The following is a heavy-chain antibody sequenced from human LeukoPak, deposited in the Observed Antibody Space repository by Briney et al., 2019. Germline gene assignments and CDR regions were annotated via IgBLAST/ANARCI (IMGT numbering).Heavy chain of an antibody. Sequence: GGSLRLSCAASGFTFRSYGMHWVRQAPGKGLEWVAVISYDGSNKYYADSVKGRFTISRDNSKNTLYLQMNSLRAEDTAVYYCAKLGYTRSYSLPFWGQGTMVTVSS. CDR1: GFTFRSYG. J-gene: IGHJ3*01. D-gene: IGHD1-26*01. V-gene: IGHV3-30*18. CDR3: AKLGYTRSYSLPF. CDR2: ISYDGSNK.